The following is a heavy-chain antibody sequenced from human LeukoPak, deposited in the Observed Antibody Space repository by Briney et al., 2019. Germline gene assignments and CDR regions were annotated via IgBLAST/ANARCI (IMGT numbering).Heavy chain of an antibody. Sequence: ASVKVSCKASGYTFTSYDINWVRQATGQGLEWMGWMNPNSGNTGYAQKFQGRVTMTRNTSISTAYMELSRLRSDDTAVYYCARGTPYSSGWMGVDYWGQGTLVTVSS. V-gene: IGHV1-8*01. J-gene: IGHJ4*02. CDR3: ARGTPYSSGWMGVDY. CDR1: GYTFTSYD. D-gene: IGHD6-19*01. CDR2: MNPNSGNT.